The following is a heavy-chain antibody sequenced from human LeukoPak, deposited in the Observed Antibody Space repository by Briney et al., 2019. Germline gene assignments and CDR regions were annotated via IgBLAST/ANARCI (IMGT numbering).Heavy chain of an antibody. CDR2: IFHSGST. V-gene: IGHV4-30-2*02. CDR1: GGSISSGGYS. J-gene: IGHJ4*02. CDR3: ARSYDTNFDY. Sequence: SETLSLTCAVSGGSISSGGYSWSWIRQPPGKGLECIGYIFHSGSTYYNPSLKSRVTISVDRLKNQFSLKLSSVAAADTAVYYCARSYDTNFDYWGQGTLVSVSS. D-gene: IGHD3-3*01.